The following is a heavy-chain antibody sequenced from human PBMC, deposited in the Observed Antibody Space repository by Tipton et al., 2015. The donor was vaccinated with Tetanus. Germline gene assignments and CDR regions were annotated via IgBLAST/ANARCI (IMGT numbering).Heavy chain of an antibody. V-gene: IGHV3-9*01. D-gene: IGHD3-9*01. J-gene: IGHJ4*02. CDR3: AKGKDWATGDFDF. CDR1: GFTFSTYN. CDR2: ISWNSGTI. Sequence: SLRLSCAASGFTFSTYNFHWVRQAPGKGLEWVAVISWNSGTIGYADSVKGRFTTSRDNRKSSLYLQMNNLRVEDTALYYCAKGKDWATGDFDFWGQGTLVTVSS.